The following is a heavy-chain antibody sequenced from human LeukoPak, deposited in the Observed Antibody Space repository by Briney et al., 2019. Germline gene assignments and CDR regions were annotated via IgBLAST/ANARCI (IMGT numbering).Heavy chain of an antibody. CDR2: ISWNSGSI. CDR3: AKDAVVGATTFFDY. J-gene: IGHJ4*02. Sequence: GGSLRLSCAASGFTFDDYAMHWVRQAPGKGLEWVSGISWNSGSIGYADSVKGRFTISRDNAKNPLYLQMNSLRAEDTALYYCAKDAVVGATTFFDYWGQGTLVTVSS. CDR1: GFTFDDYA. D-gene: IGHD1-26*01. V-gene: IGHV3-9*01.